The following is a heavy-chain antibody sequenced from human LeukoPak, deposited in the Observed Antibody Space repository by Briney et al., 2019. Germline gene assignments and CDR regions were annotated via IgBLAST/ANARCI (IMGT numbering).Heavy chain of an antibody. CDR3: ARGLYGDYAYFDY. Sequence: SETLSLSCAVYGGSFSGYYWSWIRQPPGKGLEWIGEINHSGSTNYNPSLKSRVTISVDTSKNQFSLKLSSVTAADTAVYYCARGLYGDYAYFDYWGQGTLVTVSS. D-gene: IGHD4-17*01. CDR1: GGSFSGYY. CDR2: INHSGST. J-gene: IGHJ4*02. V-gene: IGHV4-34*01.